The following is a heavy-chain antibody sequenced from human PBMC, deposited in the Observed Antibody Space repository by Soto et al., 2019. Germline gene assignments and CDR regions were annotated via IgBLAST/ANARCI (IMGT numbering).Heavy chain of an antibody. J-gene: IGHJ6*01. Sequence: GGALRLSCAASGFIFSRYGMHWVRQAPCKGLEWVAVIWYDGSNKYYADSVKGRFTISRDNSKNTLYLQMNSLRAEDTAVYYCARDGSHWLVLSDYYYYYGMDVWGQGTTVTVSS. CDR2: IWYDGSNK. CDR3: ARDGSHWLVLSDYYYYYGMDV. V-gene: IGHV3-33*01. D-gene: IGHD6-19*01. CDR1: GFIFSRYG.